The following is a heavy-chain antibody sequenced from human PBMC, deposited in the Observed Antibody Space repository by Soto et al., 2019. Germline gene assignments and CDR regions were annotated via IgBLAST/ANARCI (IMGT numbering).Heavy chain of an antibody. CDR2: INASGGST. CDR3: ARNMNSGFDY. V-gene: IGHV1-46*01. CDR1: GYTFTSYF. D-gene: IGHD6-19*01. J-gene: IGHJ4*02. Sequence: QVQLVQSGAEVKKPGASVKVSCKASGYTFTSYFVVWVRQAPGQGLEWMGGINASGGSTSYAQKFQGRVTTTGDPSTSTVYMELSSLSAEDTAIYYCARNMNSGFDYWGQGTLITVSS.